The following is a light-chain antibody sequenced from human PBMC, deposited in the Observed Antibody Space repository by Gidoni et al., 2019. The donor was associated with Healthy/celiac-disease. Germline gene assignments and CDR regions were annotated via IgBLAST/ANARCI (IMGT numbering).Light chain of an antibody. CDR2: DAS. Sequence: EMVLTQSPATLSLSPGDRATLSCSASQSVSSYLAWYQQKPGQAPRLLIYDASNRATGIPARFSGSGSGTDFTLTISSLEPEDFAVYYCQQRSNWPPLLTFXGXTKVEIK. V-gene: IGKV3-11*01. CDR1: QSVSSY. CDR3: QQRSNWPPLLT. J-gene: IGKJ4*01.